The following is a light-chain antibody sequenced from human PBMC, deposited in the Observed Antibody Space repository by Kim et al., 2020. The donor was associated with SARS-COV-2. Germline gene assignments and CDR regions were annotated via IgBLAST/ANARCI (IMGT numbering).Light chain of an antibody. J-gene: IGKJ2*01. CDR3: MQASYWPYN. CDR2: QVS. V-gene: IGKV2-30*02. CDR1: QNLLHSDGNTY. Sequence: PASSSCTSSQNLLHSDGNTYYLSWFHQRPGQSPRRLISQVSKRDSGVPDRFSGNGSDTDFTLTITRVEAEDLGFYYCMQASYWPYNFGQGTKLEI.